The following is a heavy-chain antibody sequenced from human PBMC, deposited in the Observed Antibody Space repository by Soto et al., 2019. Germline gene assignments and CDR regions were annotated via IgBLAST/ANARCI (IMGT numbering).Heavy chain of an antibody. Sequence: QVQLVESGGGVVQPGRSLRLSCAASGFSFSISPMHWVRQAPGKGPEWVALISYDGTNKFYADSVKGRFTISRDNSKSTLYLQVDSLRPEDAAVYYCARDPKTSGGQNWAFNYFDSWGQGNLVTVSS. CDR3: ARDPKTSGGQNWAFNYFDS. V-gene: IGHV3-30-3*01. J-gene: IGHJ4*02. D-gene: IGHD7-27*01. CDR1: GFSFSISP. CDR2: ISYDGTNK.